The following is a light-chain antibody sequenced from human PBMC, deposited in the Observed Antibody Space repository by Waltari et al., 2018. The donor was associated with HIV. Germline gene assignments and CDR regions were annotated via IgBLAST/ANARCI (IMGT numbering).Light chain of an antibody. Sequence: ELVLTQTPGTLSLSPGESATLSCRASQSVNSSNLAWYQQKPGQAPRLLIYGASNRATGIPDRFSGSASGTEFTLSINTVEPEDFATYYCQQANSFPLTFGGGTKVEIK. J-gene: IGKJ4*01. CDR2: GAS. V-gene: IGKV3-20*01. CDR3: QQANSFPLT. CDR1: QSVNSSN.